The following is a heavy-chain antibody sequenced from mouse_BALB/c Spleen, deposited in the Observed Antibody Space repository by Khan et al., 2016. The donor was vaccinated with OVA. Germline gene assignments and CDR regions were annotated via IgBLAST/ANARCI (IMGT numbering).Heavy chain of an antibody. D-gene: IGHD2-14*01. V-gene: IGHV1-4*01. J-gene: IGHJ4*01. Sequence: QVRLQQSGAALARPGASVRMSCKASGYTFTSNTMHWVNQRPGQGLEWIGYINPRSGYTNYNQNFKDKATLTADKSSSTAYMQLSSLTTEDSAVYYCARRTTGYTMDYWGQGTSVTVSS. CDR3: ARRTTGYTMDY. CDR1: GYTFTSNT. CDR2: INPRSGYT.